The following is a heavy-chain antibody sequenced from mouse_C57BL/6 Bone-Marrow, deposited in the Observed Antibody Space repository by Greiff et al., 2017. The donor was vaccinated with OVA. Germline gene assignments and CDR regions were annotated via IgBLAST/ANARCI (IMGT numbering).Heavy chain of an antibody. D-gene: IGHD3-1*01. V-gene: IGHV1-81*01. CDR2: IYPRSGNT. J-gene: IGHJ3*01. CDR1: GYTFTSYG. CDR3: ARSRGSRWFAY. Sequence: SGAELARPGASVKLSCKASGYTFTSYGISWVKQRTGQGLEWIGEIYPRSGNTYYNEKFKGKATLTADKSSSTAYMELRSLTSEDSAVYFCARSRGSRWFAYWGQGTLVTVSA.